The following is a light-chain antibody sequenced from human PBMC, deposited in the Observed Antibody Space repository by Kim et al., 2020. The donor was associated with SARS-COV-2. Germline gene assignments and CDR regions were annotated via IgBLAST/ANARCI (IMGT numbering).Light chain of an antibody. CDR1: QSVGTN. J-gene: IGKJ1*01. V-gene: IGKV3-15*01. CDR2: GAS. CDR3: QQYNNWT. Sequence: LSGSPGERATLSCRASQSVGTNLAWYQQKPGQAPRLLSYGASTRASGIPARFSGSGSGTEFTLTISSLQSEDLAVYYCQQYNNWTFGQGTKVDIK.